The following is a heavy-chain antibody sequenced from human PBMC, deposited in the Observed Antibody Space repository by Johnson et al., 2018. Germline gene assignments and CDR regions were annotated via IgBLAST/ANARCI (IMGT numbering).Heavy chain of an antibody. CDR1: AFITNTW. V-gene: IGHV3-15*07. D-gene: IGHD3-16*01. CDR3: TTRGVDI. J-gene: IGHJ3*02. Sequence: VQLVQSGGGLVKPGGSLRLSCAASAFITNTWMNWVRQAPGKGLEWVGRLKSKADGGTTAYAAPVKGTFTLSRDDSKNTVYLQMKSLETEDTAVYYCTTRGVDIWGQGTMVTVSS. CDR2: LKSKADGGTT.